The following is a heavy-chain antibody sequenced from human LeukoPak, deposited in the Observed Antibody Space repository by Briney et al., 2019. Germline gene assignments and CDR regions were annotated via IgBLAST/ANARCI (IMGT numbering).Heavy chain of an antibody. CDR3: ARRGPAGSSSSGTDV. J-gene: IGHJ6*02. CDR1: GDSVTSNSTA. Sequence: SQTLSLTCAISGDSVTSNSTAWNWISQSPAIGLEWLVRTYYRSKWYNDYAVSVKSRITINPDTSKNQFSLQLNSVTPEDTAVYYCARRGPAGSSSSGTDVWGQGTTVTVSS. D-gene: IGHD6-6*01. V-gene: IGHV6-1*01. CDR2: TYYRSKWYN.